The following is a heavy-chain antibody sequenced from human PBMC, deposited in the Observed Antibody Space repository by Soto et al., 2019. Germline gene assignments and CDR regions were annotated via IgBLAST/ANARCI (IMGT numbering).Heavy chain of an antibody. D-gene: IGHD3-22*01. CDR3: AKVLDPTFYDSSDSYFDY. Sequence: LRLSCAASGFTFSSYAMSWVRQAPGKGLEWVSGISGSGGSTYYADSVKGRFTISRDNSKNTLYLQVNSLRAEDTAVYYCAKVLDPTFYDSSDSYFDYWGQGTPVTVSS. J-gene: IGHJ4*02. CDR2: ISGSGGST. V-gene: IGHV3-23*01. CDR1: GFTFSSYA.